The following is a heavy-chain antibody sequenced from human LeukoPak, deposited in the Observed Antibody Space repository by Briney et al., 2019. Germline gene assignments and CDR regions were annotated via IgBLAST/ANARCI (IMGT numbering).Heavy chain of an antibody. J-gene: IGHJ4*02. D-gene: IGHD3-9*01. CDR2: IYPSGST. Sequence: SETLSLTCTVSGGSISSYYWSWLRQPPGKGLEWIGRIYPSGSTNYNPSLKSRVTMSVDTSKNQFSLKLSSGTAAPPALYYCGREGLNYDILTGYFPDYWGEGALVTVSS. V-gene: IGHV4-4*07. CDR3: GREGLNYDILTGYFPDY. CDR1: GGSISSYY.